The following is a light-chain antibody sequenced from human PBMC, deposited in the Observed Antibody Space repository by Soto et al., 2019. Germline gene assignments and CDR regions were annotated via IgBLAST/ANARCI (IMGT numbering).Light chain of an antibody. CDR3: QVWDISSGHVV. J-gene: IGLJ3*02. Sequence: SYELTQPPSVSVAPGKTASVACGGSNIGSKSGHWYQKKSGQAPVLVMYYDSDRPSGIPERFSGSNSGNTATLTISRVEAGDEADCYCQVWDISSGHVVFGGGTKLTVL. CDR1: NIGSKS. V-gene: IGLV3-21*01. CDR2: YDS.